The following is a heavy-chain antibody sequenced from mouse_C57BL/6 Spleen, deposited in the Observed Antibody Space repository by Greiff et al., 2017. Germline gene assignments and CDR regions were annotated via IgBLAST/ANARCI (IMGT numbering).Heavy chain of an antibody. V-gene: IGHV7-3*01. CDR3: ARYYYGSSYWYCDV. Sequence: EVKLMESGGGLVQPGGSLSLSCAASGFTFTDYYMSWVRQPPGKALEWLGFISNKANGYTTEYSASVKGRFTISRDNSQSILYLQMNALRAEDSATYYCARYYYGSSYWYCDVWGTGTTVTVSS. CDR2: ISNKANGYTT. CDR1: GFTFTDYY. D-gene: IGHD1-1*01. J-gene: IGHJ1*03.